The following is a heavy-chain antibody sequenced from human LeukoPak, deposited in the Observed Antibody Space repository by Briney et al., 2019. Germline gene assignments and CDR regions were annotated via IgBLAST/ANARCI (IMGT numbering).Heavy chain of an antibody. V-gene: IGHV3-33*01. D-gene: IGHD2-15*01. J-gene: IGHJ3*02. CDR2: IWYDGSNK. CDR1: GFTFSSYG. Sequence: GGSLRLSCAASGFTFSSYGMHWVRQAPGKGLEWVAVIWYDGSNKYYADSVKGRFTISRDNSKNTLYLQMNSLRAEGTAVYYCARDGWSRGAFDIWGQGTMVTVSS. CDR3: ARDGWSRGAFDI.